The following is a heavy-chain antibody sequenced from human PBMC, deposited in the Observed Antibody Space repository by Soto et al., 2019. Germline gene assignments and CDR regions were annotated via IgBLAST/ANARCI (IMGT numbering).Heavy chain of an antibody. Sequence: GGSLRLSCAASGFTFSSYAMSWVRQAPGKGLEWVSAISGSGDSTYYADSVKGRFTISRDNSKNTLYLQMNSLRAEDTAVYYCVKGLGSGSYAAPDYRAQRTPVTGSS. D-gene: IGHD1-26*01. J-gene: IGHJ4*02. V-gene: IGHV3-23*01. CDR2: ISGSGDST. CDR3: VKGLGSGSYAAPDY. CDR1: GFTFSSYA.